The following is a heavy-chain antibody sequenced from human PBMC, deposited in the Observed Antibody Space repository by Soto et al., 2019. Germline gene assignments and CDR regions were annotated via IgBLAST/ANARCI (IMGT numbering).Heavy chain of an antibody. CDR1: SGSISSSNW. CDR2: IYHSGST. Sequence: SETLSLTCAVSSGSISSSNWWSWVRQPPGKGLEWIGEIYHSGSTNYNPSLKSRVTISVDKSKNQFSLKLSSVTAADTAVYYCARDSCSSTSCPLDYWGQGTLVTVSS. D-gene: IGHD2-2*01. V-gene: IGHV4-4*02. J-gene: IGHJ4*02. CDR3: ARDSCSSTSCPLDY.